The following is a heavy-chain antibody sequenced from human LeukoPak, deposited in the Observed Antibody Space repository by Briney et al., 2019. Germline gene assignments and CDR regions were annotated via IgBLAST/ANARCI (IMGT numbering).Heavy chain of an antibody. J-gene: IGHJ4*02. Sequence: GGSLRLSCAASGFTFNDYAMRWVRQAPGKGLEWVSGISWNSGSIGYADSVKGGFTISRDSAKNSLYLQMNSLRAEDTALYYCAKDSGAYYYDSSGYYYFDYWGQGTLVTVSS. D-gene: IGHD3-22*01. V-gene: IGHV3-9*01. CDR2: ISWNSGSI. CDR1: GFTFNDYA. CDR3: AKDSGAYYYDSSGYYYFDY.